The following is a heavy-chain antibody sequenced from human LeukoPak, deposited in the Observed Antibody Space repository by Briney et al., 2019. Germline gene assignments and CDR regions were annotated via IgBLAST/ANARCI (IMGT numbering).Heavy chain of an antibody. CDR3: ARPPYYYDSSGYYYFDY. CDR2: INSDGSTT. Sequence: LPGGSLRLSCAASGFTFSNYWMHWVRQAPGMGLVWVSRINSDGSTTTYADSVKGRFTISRDNAKNTLYLQMNSLRAEDTAVYYCARPPYYYDSSGYYYFDYWGQGTLVTVSS. D-gene: IGHD3-22*01. J-gene: IGHJ4*02. CDR1: GFTFSNYW. V-gene: IGHV3-74*01.